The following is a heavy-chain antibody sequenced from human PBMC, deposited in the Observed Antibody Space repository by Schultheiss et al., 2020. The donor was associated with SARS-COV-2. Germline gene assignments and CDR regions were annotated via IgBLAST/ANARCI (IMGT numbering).Heavy chain of an antibody. V-gene: IGHV4-34*01. CDR3: ARGTWELGKFDY. CDR1: GGSFSGYY. Sequence: SETLSLTCAVYGGSFSGYYWSWIRQPPGKGLEWIGSIYYSGSTYYNPSLKSRVTISVDTSKNQFSLKLSSVTAADTALYYCARGTWELGKFDYWGQGTLVTVSS. J-gene: IGHJ4*02. CDR2: IYYSGST. D-gene: IGHD1-26*01.